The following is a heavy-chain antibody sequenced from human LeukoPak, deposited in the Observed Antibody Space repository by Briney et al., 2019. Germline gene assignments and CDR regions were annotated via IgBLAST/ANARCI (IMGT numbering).Heavy chain of an antibody. CDR1: GFTVSSNY. Sequence: GGSLRLSCAASGFTVSSNYMSWVRQAPGKGLEWVSVIYSGGSTYYADSVKGRFTISRDNAKNSLYLQMNSLRAEDTAVYYCARVALTTVTTPRFFDYWGQGTLVTVSS. V-gene: IGHV3-53*01. J-gene: IGHJ4*02. D-gene: IGHD4-17*01. CDR2: IYSGGST. CDR3: ARVALTTVTTPRFFDY.